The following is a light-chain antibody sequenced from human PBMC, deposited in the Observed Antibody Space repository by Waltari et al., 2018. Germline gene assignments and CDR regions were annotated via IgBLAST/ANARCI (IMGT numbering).Light chain of an antibody. CDR3: QEYDSLPVT. CDR1: QSVKNN. Sequence: TCRARQSVKNNLAWYQQKAGKAPKVVIHKASRLEGGVPSRFSGSGYGTEFTLTISSLQPDDFATYYCQEYDSLPVTFGGGTKVEIK. CDR2: KAS. V-gene: IGKV1-5*03. J-gene: IGKJ4*01.